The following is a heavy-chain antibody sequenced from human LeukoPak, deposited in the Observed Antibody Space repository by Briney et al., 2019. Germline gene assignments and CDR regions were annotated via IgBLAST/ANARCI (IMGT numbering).Heavy chain of an antibody. V-gene: IGHV3-23*01. CDR1: GFTFSTYA. CDR2: ITGSGGSR. Sequence: QPGGSPRLSCAASGFTFSTYAMSWVRQAPGKGLEWVSVITGSGGSRYYAESVKGRFTISRDNSKNTLYLQMNCLRAEDTALYYCAKGLRYSTNWYEEIDNWGQGTLVTVSS. J-gene: IGHJ4*01. D-gene: IGHD6-13*01. CDR3: AKGLRYSTNWYEEIDN.